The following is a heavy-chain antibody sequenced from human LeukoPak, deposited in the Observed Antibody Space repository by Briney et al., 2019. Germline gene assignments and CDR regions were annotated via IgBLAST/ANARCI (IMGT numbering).Heavy chain of an antibody. CDR2: INHSGST. Sequence: SETLSLTCAVYGGSFSGYYWSWIRQPPGKGLEWIGEINHSGSTNYNPSLKSRVTISVDTSKNQFSLKLSSVTAADTAVYYCARGAYQLLYPTYGWFDPWGQGTLVTVSS. J-gene: IGHJ5*02. V-gene: IGHV4-34*01. CDR1: GGSFSGYY. CDR3: ARGAYQLLYPTYGWFDP. D-gene: IGHD2-2*02.